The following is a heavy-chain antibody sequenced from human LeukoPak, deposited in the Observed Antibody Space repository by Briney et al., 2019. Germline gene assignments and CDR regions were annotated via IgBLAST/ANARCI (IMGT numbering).Heavy chain of an antibody. D-gene: IGHD3-22*01. CDR2: ISSSGSTI. J-gene: IGHJ4*02. Sequence: GGSLRLSCAASGFTFSDYYMSWIRQAPGKGLEWVSYISSSGSTIYYADSVKGRSTISRDNAKNSLYLQMNSLRAEDTAVYYCARVYYYDSSGYPPPPDYWGQGTLVTVSS. CDR1: GFTFSDYY. V-gene: IGHV3-11*04. CDR3: ARVYYYDSSGYPPPPDY.